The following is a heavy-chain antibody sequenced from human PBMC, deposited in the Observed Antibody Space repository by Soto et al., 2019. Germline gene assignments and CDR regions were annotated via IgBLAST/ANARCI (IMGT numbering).Heavy chain of an antibody. Sequence: QVQVVQSGAEVKKPGASVTVSCKASGYTFSNDAISLVRQAPGQGLEWMGWVSVHNGQTKYAHKFQDRVNMTTDTSTRTAYMELRSLKSDDTAVYYCATLRFLEWFLGEFWGQGTLVTVSS. V-gene: IGHV1-18*01. J-gene: IGHJ4*02. D-gene: IGHD3-3*01. CDR1: GYTFSNDA. CDR3: ATLRFLEWFLGEF. CDR2: VSVHNGQT.